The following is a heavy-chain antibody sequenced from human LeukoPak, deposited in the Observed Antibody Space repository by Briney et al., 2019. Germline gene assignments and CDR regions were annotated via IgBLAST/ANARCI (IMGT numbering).Heavy chain of an antibody. Sequence: GGSLRLSCAASGFTFSIYWMHWVRHAPGKGLVWVSRISSEGSSTTYADSVKGRFTISRDNAKDTLYLQMNSLRAEDTAVYYCARGENTYIDYWGQGTLVTVSS. V-gene: IGHV3-74*01. CDR2: ISSEGSST. CDR1: GFTFSIYW. CDR3: ARGENTYIDY. D-gene: IGHD3-16*01. J-gene: IGHJ4*02.